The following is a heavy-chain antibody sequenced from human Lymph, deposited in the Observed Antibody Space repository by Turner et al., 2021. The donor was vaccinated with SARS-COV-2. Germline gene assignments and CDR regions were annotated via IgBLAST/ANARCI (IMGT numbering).Heavy chain of an antibody. V-gene: IGHV3-33*01. CDR3: ARHNGGRLDY. D-gene: IGHD3-16*01. CDR1: GFTFSNSG. Sequence: QVQLVESGGGVVQPGRSLRLSCAASGFTFSNSGMHWLRQAPGKGLEWVAIMWYDGSDKFYADSVKGRFTISRDNSKNTLYLQMNSLRAEDTAVYYCARHNGGRLDYWGQGTLVTVSS. J-gene: IGHJ4*02. CDR2: MWYDGSDK.